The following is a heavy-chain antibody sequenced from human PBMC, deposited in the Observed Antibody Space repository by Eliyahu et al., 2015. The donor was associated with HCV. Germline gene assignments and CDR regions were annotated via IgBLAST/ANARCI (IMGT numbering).Heavy chain of an antibody. CDR2: IYYSGST. CDR3: ARQVAELPYYYYYMDV. CDR1: GGSISSSSYY. J-gene: IGHJ6*03. V-gene: IGHV4-39*01. D-gene: IGHD2-15*01. Sequence: QLQLQESGPGLVKPSETLSLTCTVSGGSISSSSYYWGWIRQPPGKGLEWIGSIYYSGSTYYNPSLKSRVTISVDTSKNQFSLKLSSVTAADTAVYYCARQVAELPYYYYYMDVWGKGTTVTVSS.